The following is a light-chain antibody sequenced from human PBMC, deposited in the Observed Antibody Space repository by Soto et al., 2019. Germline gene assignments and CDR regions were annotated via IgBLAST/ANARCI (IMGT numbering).Light chain of an antibody. CDR2: DTS. J-gene: IGKJ5*01. Sequence: PGVRATLSCRASRSVSRYLAWYQQKPGQAPRLLIYDTSYRAAGIPARFSGSGSATDFTLTISSLEPEDFAVYYCQQRSNWITFGQGTRLEIK. CDR1: RSVSRY. CDR3: QQRSNWIT. V-gene: IGKV3-11*01.